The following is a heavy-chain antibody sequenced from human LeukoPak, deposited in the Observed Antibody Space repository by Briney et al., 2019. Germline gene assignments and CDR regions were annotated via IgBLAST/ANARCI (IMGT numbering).Heavy chain of an antibody. CDR1: GFTFSDYY. J-gene: IGHJ4*02. V-gene: IGHV3-11*04. D-gene: IGHD6-19*01. Sequence: GGSLRLSCAASGFTFSDYYMSWIRQTPGKGLEWVSLISGSGSNIYYADSVKGRFTISRDNAKNALYLQMNSLRAEDTAVYYGARGGSGWRTSFDYWGQGTLVIVSS. CDR3: ARGGSGWRTSFDY. CDR2: ISGSGSNI.